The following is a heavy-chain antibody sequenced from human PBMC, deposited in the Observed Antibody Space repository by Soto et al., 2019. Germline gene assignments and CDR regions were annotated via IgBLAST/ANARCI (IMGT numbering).Heavy chain of an antibody. Sequence: ASVKVSCKTSGYSLTSYGSSCLRHTPEQGLEWMGWISAYNGNTNYAQKLRGRVTMTTDTSTSTAYMELRRLRSDDTAVYYCARDRDIVLMVYALKEAFDIWGQRTMVTVSS. V-gene: IGHV1-18*01. CDR2: ISAYNGNT. CDR3: ARDRDIVLMVYALKEAFDI. J-gene: IGHJ3*02. D-gene: IGHD2-8*01. CDR1: GYSLTSYG.